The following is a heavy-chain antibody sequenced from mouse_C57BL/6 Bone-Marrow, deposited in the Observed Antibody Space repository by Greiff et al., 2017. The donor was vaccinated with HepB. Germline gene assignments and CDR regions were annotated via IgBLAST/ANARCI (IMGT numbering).Heavy chain of an antibody. J-gene: IGHJ4*01. CDR3: ARWPYGSSYNYAMDY. CDR2: IYPGDGDT. CDR1: GYAFSSSW. V-gene: IGHV1-82*01. D-gene: IGHD1-1*01. Sequence: VQLQQSGPELVKPGASVKISCKASGYAFSSSWMNWVKQRPGKGLEWIGRIYPGDGDTNYNGKFKGKATLTADKSSSTAYMQLSSLTSEDSAVYFCARWPYGSSYNYAMDYWGQGTSVTVSS.